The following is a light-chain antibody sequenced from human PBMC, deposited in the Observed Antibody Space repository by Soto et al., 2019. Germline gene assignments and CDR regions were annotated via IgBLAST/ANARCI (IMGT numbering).Light chain of an antibody. CDR2: DVS. V-gene: IGLV2-14*01. J-gene: IGLJ1*01. Sequence: QSVLTQPASESGSPGQSITISCTGTSSDVGGYNYVSWYQQHPGKAPKLMIYDVSNRPSGVSNRFSGSKSGNTASLTISGLQSEDEADYYCISYTSSSTSYVFGTGTKLTVL. CDR1: SSDVGGYNY. CDR3: ISYTSSSTSYV.